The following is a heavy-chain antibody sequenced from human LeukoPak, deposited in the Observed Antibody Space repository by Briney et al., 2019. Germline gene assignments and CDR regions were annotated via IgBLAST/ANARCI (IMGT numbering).Heavy chain of an antibody. D-gene: IGHD3-10*01. CDR3: ARGVKGLRGAFDI. Sequence: PSETLSLTCTVSGGSINNYYWSWIRQPPGKGLEWIGYIYYSGSTYSNPSLKSRLTMSVDISKNQFSLKLSSVTAADTAVYYCARGVKGLRGAFDIWGQGTMVTVSS. CDR1: GGSINNYY. V-gene: IGHV4-59*12. J-gene: IGHJ3*02. CDR2: IYYSGST.